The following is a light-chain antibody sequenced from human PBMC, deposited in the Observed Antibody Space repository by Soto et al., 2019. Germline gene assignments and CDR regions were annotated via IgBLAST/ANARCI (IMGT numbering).Light chain of an antibody. CDR1: SSDVGGYNY. Sequence: QSALTQPASVSGSPGQSITISCTGTSSDVGGYNYVSWYQQHPGKAPKLMIYEVSNRPSGVSNRFSGSKSGNTASLTISGLQAEDEADYYCSLYTSSSTWVFGGGTKLTVL. CDR2: EVS. V-gene: IGLV2-14*01. CDR3: SLYTSSSTWV. J-gene: IGLJ3*02.